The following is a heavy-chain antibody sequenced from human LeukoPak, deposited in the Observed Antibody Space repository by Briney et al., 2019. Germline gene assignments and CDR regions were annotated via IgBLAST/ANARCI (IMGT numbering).Heavy chain of an antibody. CDR2: IYYSGST. CDR1: GGSISSSSYY. CDR3: ARGGTYYDFWSGYYFDY. V-gene: IGHV4-39*01. D-gene: IGHD3-3*01. J-gene: IGHJ4*02. Sequence: SETLSLTCTVSGGSISSSSYYWGWIRQPPGKGLEWIGSIYYSGSTYYNPSLKSRVTISVDTSKNQFSLKLSSVTAADTAVYYCARGGTYYDFWSGYYFDYWGQGTLVTVSP.